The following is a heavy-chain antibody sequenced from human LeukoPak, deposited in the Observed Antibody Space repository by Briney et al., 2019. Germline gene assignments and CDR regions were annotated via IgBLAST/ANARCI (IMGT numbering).Heavy chain of an antibody. J-gene: IGHJ4*02. V-gene: IGHV4-31*03. D-gene: IGHD6-6*01. Sequence: SETLSLTCTVSGGSISSGGYYWSWIRQHPGKGLEWIGYIYYSGSTYYNPSLKSRVTISVDTSKNQFSLKLSSVTAADTAVYYCARAIEDPTREYSSSSGSLDYWGQGTLVTVSS. CDR2: IYYSGST. CDR3: ARAIEDPTREYSSSSGSLDY. CDR1: GGSISSGGYY.